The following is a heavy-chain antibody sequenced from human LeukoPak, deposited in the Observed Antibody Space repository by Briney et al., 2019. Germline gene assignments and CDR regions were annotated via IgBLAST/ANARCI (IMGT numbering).Heavy chain of an antibody. J-gene: IGHJ4*02. Sequence: GASVKVSCKASGYTFPSYFMHWVRQAPGQRLEWMGWINAGNGNTKYSQKFQGRVTITRDTSASTAYMELSSLRSEDTAVYYCARWSRINGGVDYWGQGTLVTVSS. CDR1: GYTFPSYF. D-gene: IGHD5-24*01. CDR3: ARWSRINGGVDY. CDR2: INAGNGNT. V-gene: IGHV1-3*01.